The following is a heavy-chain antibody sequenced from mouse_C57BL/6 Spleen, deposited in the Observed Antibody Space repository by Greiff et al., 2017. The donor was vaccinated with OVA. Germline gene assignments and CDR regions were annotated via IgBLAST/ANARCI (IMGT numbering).Heavy chain of an antibody. J-gene: IGHJ1*03. CDR2: IYPGDGDT. Sequence: QVQLQQSGPELVKPGASVKISCKASGYAFSSSWMNWVKQRPGKGLEWIGRIYPGDGDTNYKGKFKGKATLTSDKSSSTAYMQLSSLTSEDSAVYFCAREDYRGYFDVWGTGTTVTVSS. CDR3: AREDYRGYFDV. CDR1: GYAFSSSW. D-gene: IGHD5-5*01. V-gene: IGHV1-82*01.